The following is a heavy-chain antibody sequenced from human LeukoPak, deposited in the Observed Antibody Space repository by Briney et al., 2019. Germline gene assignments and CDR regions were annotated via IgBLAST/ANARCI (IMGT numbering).Heavy chain of an antibody. CDR2: ISAYNGNT. J-gene: IGHJ6*02. V-gene: IGHV1-18*01. Sequence: ASVKVSCKASGYTFTSYGISWVRQAPGQGLEWMGWISAYNGNTNYAQKLQGRVTMTTDTSTSTAYMELRSLRSDDTAVYYCATDPPYYYCCGCTIYYYYGMDVWGQGTTVTVSS. CDR3: ATDPPYYYCCGCTIYYYYGMDV. D-gene: IGHD3-22*01. CDR1: GYTFTSYG.